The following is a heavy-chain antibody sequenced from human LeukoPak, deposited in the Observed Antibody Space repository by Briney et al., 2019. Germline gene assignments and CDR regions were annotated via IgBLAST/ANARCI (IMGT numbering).Heavy chain of an antibody. D-gene: IGHD3-10*01. CDR1: GFTFRSYN. Sequence: GGSLRLSCVASGFTFRSYNMNWVRQAPGKGLEWVSYMNSGSSFIYYADSVKGRFTISRDNAKNSLYLQMNSLRDEDTAVYYCARDRYYGSGDDKSAAGCFDYWGQGALVTVSS. CDR3: ARDRYYGSGDDKSAAGCFDY. CDR2: MNSGSSFI. J-gene: IGHJ4*02. V-gene: IGHV3-48*02.